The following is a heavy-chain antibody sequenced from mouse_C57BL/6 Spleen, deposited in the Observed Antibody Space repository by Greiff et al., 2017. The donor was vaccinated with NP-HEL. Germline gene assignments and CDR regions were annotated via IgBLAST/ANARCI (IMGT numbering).Heavy chain of an antibody. D-gene: IGHD4-1*01. J-gene: IGHJ2*01. Sequence: EVQLQQSGPELVKPGASVKISCKASGYTFTDYYMNWVKQSHGKSLEWIGDINPNNGGTSYNQKFKGKATLTVDKSSSTAYMELRSLTSEDSAVYYCARDLGLDYWGQGTTLTVSS. CDR1: GYTFTDYY. V-gene: IGHV1-26*01. CDR3: ARDLGLDY. CDR2: INPNNGGT.